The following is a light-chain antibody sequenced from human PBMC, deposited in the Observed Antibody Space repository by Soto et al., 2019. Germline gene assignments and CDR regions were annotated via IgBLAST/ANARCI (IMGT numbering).Light chain of an antibody. CDR2: AVS. CDR3: SSFTISSTLV. CDR1: SSDVGGYNY. J-gene: IGLJ1*01. Sequence: QSVLTQHASVSGSPGQSLTISCTGTSSDVGGYNYVSWYQQHPGKAPKLMIYAVSNRPSGVSYRFSGSKSGNTASLTISGLQAEDEADYYCSSFTISSTLVFGTGTKLTVL. V-gene: IGLV2-14*01.